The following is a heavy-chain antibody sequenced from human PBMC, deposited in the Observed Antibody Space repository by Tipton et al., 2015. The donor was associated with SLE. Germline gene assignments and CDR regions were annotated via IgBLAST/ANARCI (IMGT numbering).Heavy chain of an antibody. J-gene: IGHJ4*02. Sequence: SLRLSCAASGFTFSNAWMSWVRQAPGKGLEWVGRIKSKTDGGTTDYAAPVKGRFTISRDDSKNTLYLQMNGLKTEDTAVYYCTTDLSMVQGAFDYWGQGTLVTVSS. D-gene: IGHD3-10*01. V-gene: IGHV3-15*01. CDR3: TTDLSMVQGAFDY. CDR2: IKSKTDGGTT. CDR1: GFTFSNAW.